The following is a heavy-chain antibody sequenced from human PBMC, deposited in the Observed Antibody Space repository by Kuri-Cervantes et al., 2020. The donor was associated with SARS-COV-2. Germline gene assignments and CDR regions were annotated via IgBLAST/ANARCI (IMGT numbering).Heavy chain of an antibody. V-gene: IGHV1-69*05. Sequence: SVKVSCKASGYTFTGYYIHWVRQAPGQGLEWMGGIIPIFGTANYAQKFQGRVTITTDESTSTAYMELSSLRSEDTAVYYCASVQWGYDFWSGYQGPGYYYYMDVWGKGTTVTVSS. J-gene: IGHJ6*03. CDR1: GYTFTGYY. CDR3: ASVQWGYDFWSGYQGPGYYYYMDV. D-gene: IGHD3-3*01. CDR2: IIPIFGTA.